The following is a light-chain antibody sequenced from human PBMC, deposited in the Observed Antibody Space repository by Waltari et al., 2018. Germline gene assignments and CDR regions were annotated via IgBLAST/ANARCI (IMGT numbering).Light chain of an antibody. V-gene: IGKV3-20*01. CDR3: QHYVSLPVT. CDR2: GAS. Sequence: EIVLTQSPGTLSLSPGESATLSCRASQSVSRALARYQQNPGQAPRLLIYGASNRATGIPDRFSGSGSGTDFSLIISRLEPEDFAVYYCQHYVSLPVTFGQGTKVEIK. J-gene: IGKJ1*01. CDR1: QSVSRA.